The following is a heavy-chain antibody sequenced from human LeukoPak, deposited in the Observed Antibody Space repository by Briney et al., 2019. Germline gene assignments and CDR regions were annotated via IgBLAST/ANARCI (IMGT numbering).Heavy chain of an antibody. CDR1: GGSISSYY. Sequence: SETLSLTCTVSGGSISSYYWGWIRQPPGKGLEWIGSIYYSGSTYYNPSLKSRVTISVDTSKNQFSLKLSSVTAADTAVYYCARNPYYDFWSGYPLPPIFDYWGQGTLVTVSS. CDR3: ARNPYYDFWSGYPLPPIFDY. CDR2: IYYSGST. V-gene: IGHV4-39*01. J-gene: IGHJ4*02. D-gene: IGHD3-3*01.